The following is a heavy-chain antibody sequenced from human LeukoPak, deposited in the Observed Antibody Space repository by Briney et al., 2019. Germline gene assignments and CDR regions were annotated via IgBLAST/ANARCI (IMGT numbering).Heavy chain of an antibody. CDR3: ARFSGWSFFFDY. Sequence: PSETLSLTCTVSRGTLSDYYWTWVRRPPGKGLEWIGYIYSTGSTNYNPSLKSRVSLSVDTSKNQFSLNLRSVTAADTAVYYCARFSGWSFFFDYWGQGTLVTVSS. J-gene: IGHJ4*02. CDR1: RGTLSDYY. V-gene: IGHV4-59*01. CDR2: IYSTGST. D-gene: IGHD6-19*01.